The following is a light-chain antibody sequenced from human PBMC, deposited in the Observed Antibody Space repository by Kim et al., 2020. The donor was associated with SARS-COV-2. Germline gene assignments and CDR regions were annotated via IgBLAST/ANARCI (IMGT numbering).Light chain of an antibody. J-gene: IGLJ1*01. CDR2: DNT. V-gene: IGLV1-40*01. CDR1: SSNSGAGFD. CDR3: QSYDSSLSGYV. Sequence: QRVTLSGPVSSSNSGAGFDVHWYQKLPGTAPKLLIFDNTNRPSGVPDRFSGSKSGTSASLAITGLQAEDEADYYCQSYDSSLSGYVFGTGTKVTVL.